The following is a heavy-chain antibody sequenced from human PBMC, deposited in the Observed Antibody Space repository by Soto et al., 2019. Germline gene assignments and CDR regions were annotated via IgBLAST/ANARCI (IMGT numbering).Heavy chain of an antibody. CDR1: GGTFSSYA. CDR3: ARAAGSLPPGTIARNYYYYGMDV. Sequence: GASVKVSCKASGGTFSSYAISWVRQAPGQGLEWMGGIIPIFGTANYAQKFQGRVTITADKSTSTAYMELSSLRSEDTAVYYCARAAGSLPPGTIARNYYYYGMDVWGQGTTVTVSS. D-gene: IGHD3-3*01. V-gene: IGHV1-69*06. J-gene: IGHJ6*02. CDR2: IIPIFGTA.